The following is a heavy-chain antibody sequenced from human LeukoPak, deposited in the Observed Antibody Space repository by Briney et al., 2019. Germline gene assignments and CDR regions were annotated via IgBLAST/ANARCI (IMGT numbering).Heavy chain of an antibody. CDR3: ARNVKGMNV. V-gene: IGHV4-59*08. Sequence: PSETLSLTCTVSGGSVSSYYWSCIRQPPGKGLEWIGYIYYTGSTNYNPSLKSRVTISVDTSKNQFSLKVTSVTAADTAVYYCARNVKGMNVWGQGTTATVSS. CDR2: IYYTGST. D-gene: IGHD3-16*01. J-gene: IGHJ6*02. CDR1: GGSVSSYY.